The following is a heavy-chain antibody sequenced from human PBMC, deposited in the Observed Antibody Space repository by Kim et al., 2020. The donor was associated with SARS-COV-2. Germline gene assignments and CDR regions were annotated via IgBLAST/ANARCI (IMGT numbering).Heavy chain of an antibody. CDR3: AKVGSLPTHYDSSGYYLDY. D-gene: IGHD3-22*01. CDR2: IWYDGSNK. Sequence: GGSLRLSCAASGFTFSSYGMHWVRQAPGKGLEWVAVIWYDGSNKYYADSVKGRFTISRDNSKNTLYLQMNSLRAEDTAVYYCAKVGSLPTHYDSSGYYLDYWGQGTLVTVSS. J-gene: IGHJ4*02. V-gene: IGHV3-33*06. CDR1: GFTFSSYG.